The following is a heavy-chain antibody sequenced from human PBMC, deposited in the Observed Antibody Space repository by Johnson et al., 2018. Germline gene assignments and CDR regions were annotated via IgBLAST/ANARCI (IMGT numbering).Heavy chain of an antibody. J-gene: IGHJ6*03. Sequence: VQLVESGGGLAQPGRSLRLSCAASKFTFDVYAMHWVRQVPGKGLEWVSGIRWDSGNIAYADSVKGRFTISRDNAKNSLYLQMNSLRVEDTSTYYCARWAGNSNTGYPMDVWGKGTTVTVSS. CDR1: KFTFDVYA. D-gene: IGHD4-23*01. CDR2: IRWDSGNI. V-gene: IGHV3-9*01. CDR3: ARWAGNSNTGYPMDV.